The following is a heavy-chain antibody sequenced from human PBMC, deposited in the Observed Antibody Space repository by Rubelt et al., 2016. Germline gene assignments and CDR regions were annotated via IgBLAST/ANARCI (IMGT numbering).Heavy chain of an antibody. CDR3: ARQGGPTGGFDY. D-gene: IGHD3-10*01. Sequence: QVQLQESGPGLVKPSETLSLTCTVSGGSIGSSSYHWGWIRQPPGKGLEWIGSVYYSGSAYYNPFLKSRVAISVDTSKNPFSLGLRSGTAADTALYYCARQGGPTGGFDYWGQGTLVTVSS. CDR1: GGSIGSSSYH. CDR2: VYYSGSA. V-gene: IGHV4-39*01. J-gene: IGHJ4*02.